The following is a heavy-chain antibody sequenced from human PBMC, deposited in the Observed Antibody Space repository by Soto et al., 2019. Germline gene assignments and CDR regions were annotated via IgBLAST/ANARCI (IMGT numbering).Heavy chain of an antibody. J-gene: IGHJ6*02. CDR2: IRTTGST. V-gene: IGHV3-53*02. CDR1: GFAVSNHY. CDR3: ARNSMMDV. Sequence: EVQLVETGGALIQPGGSLRLSCAASGFAVSNHYMNWVRQAPGKGLEWVSIIRTTGSTYYADSVKGRFTISRDNSKNTVSLEMNSMRVDDTAVYYCARNSMMDVWGQGTTVIVSS.